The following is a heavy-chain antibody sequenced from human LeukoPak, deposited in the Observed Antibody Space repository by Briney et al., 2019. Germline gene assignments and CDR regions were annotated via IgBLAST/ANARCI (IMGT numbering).Heavy chain of an antibody. V-gene: IGHV1-69*13. CDR2: IIPIFGTA. Sequence: ASVKVSCKASGYTFTSYGISWVRQAPGQGLEWMGGIIPIFGTANYAQKFQGRVTITADESTSTAYMELSSLRSEDTAVYYCASHPGRRFLEWFDPWGQGTLVTVSS. CDR1: GYTFTSYG. D-gene: IGHD3-3*01. J-gene: IGHJ5*02. CDR3: ASHPGRRFLEWFDP.